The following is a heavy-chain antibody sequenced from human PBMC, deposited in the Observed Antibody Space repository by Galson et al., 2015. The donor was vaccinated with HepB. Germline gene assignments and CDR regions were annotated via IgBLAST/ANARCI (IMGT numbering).Heavy chain of an antibody. D-gene: IGHD5-18*01. CDR1: GGTFNSYS. CDR2: IIPILGRT. Sequence: SVKVSCKASGGTFNSYSISWVRQAPGQGLEWMGRIIPILGRTHYAQKFQGRVLITADKSTNTAYMEPSSLRFEDTAVYYCARFTTMVAPGIDWGQGTLVIVSS. J-gene: IGHJ4*02. CDR3: ARFTTMVAPGID. V-gene: IGHV1-69*02.